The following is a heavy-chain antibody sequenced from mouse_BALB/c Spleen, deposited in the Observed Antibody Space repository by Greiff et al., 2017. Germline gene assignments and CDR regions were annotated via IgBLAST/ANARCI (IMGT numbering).Heavy chain of an antibody. CDR3: TRSKYYYGSSYAMDY. J-gene: IGHJ4*01. CDR1: GYTFTSYW. CDR2: IYPGSGST. D-gene: IGHD1-1*01. V-gene: IGHV1S22*01. Sequence: LQQPGSELVRPGASVKLSCKASGYTFTSYWMHWVKQRPGQGLEWIGNIYPGSGSTNYDEKFKSKATLTVDTSSSTAYMQLSSLTSEDSAVYYCTRSKYYYGSSYAMDYWGQGTSVTVSS.